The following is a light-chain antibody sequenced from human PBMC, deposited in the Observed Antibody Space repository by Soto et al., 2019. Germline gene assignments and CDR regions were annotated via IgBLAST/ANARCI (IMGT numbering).Light chain of an antibody. V-gene: IGLV2-14*01. CDR1: SSDVGGYNY. J-gene: IGLJ1*01. Sequence: QSALTQPASVSGSPGQSITISCTGTSSDVGGYNYVSWYQHHPGKAPKLMIYAVSNRPSGVSNRFSGSKSGSTASLTISGLQAEDEADYYCSSFTGSTTYVFGTGTKLTVL. CDR2: AVS. CDR3: SSFTGSTTYV.